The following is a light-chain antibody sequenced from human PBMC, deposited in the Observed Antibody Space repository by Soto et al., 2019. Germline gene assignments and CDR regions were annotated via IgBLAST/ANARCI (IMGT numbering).Light chain of an antibody. V-gene: IGKV1-39*01. CDR2: AAS. J-gene: IGKJ1*01. CDR3: QQSYSSPRT. CDR1: QSISSL. Sequence: IQLTQSPSSLSASVGDRVTITCRASQSISSLLNWYQQKPGKAPYLLIYAASSLQSGVPSRFSGSGSGTEFTLTINSLQPEDFATYYCQQSYSSPRTFGQGTKVDIK.